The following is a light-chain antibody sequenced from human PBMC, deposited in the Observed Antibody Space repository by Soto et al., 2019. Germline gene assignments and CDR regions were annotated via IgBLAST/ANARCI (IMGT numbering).Light chain of an antibody. V-gene: IGKV3-11*01. CDR1: QSVSSY. Sequence: EIVLTQSPATLSLSPGERATLSCRASQSVSSYLAWYPQKPCQAPRLLIYDASNRATGIPARFSVSGSGTDFTLTISSLEPEDFAVYYCQQRSNWLFTFGPGTKVDI. CDR2: DAS. CDR3: QQRSNWLFT. J-gene: IGKJ3*01.